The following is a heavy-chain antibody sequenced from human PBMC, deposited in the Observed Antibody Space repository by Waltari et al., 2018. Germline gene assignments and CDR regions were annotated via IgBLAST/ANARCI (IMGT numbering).Heavy chain of an antibody. V-gene: IGHV3-53*01. Sequence: EVQLVESGGGLIQPGGSLRLSCAASGFTVSSNYLSWVRQAPGKGLEGVSVIYSGGSTDYADSVKGRFTISRDNSKNTLYLQMNSLRAEDTAVYYCARGPDSSGYYRFDYWGQGTLVTVSS. CDR3: ARGPDSSGYYRFDY. CDR2: IYSGGST. D-gene: IGHD3-22*01. CDR1: GFTVSSNY. J-gene: IGHJ4*02.